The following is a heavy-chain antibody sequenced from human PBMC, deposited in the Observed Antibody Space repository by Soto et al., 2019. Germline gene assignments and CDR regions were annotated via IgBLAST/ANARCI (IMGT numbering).Heavy chain of an antibody. CDR1: GFTFSSYD. Sequence: EGSLRLSCAASGFTFSSYDMQWVRQAPGKGLEWVAVISYDGSNKYYADSVKGRFTISRDNSKNTLYLQMNSLRAEDTAVYYCARDYDYGDYYYYGMDVWGQGTTVTVSS. J-gene: IGHJ6*02. D-gene: IGHD4-17*01. CDR3: ARDYDYGDYYYYGMDV. V-gene: IGHV3-30-3*01. CDR2: ISYDGSNK.